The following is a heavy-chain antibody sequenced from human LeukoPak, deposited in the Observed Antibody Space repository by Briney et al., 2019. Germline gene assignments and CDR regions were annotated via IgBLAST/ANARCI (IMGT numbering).Heavy chain of an antibody. J-gene: IGHJ4*01. CDR2: INKDGSSR. D-gene: IGHD6-13*01. Sequence: GGSLRLSCAASGFTFSNYWMHWVRQGQGKGLVWVSRINKDGSSRHYADPVKGRFTISRDNAKNMMYLQTNSLRAEDTAVYYCASASSHRIAAGGDYWGHGTLVTVSS. V-gene: IGHV3-74*01. CDR1: GFTFSNYW. CDR3: ASASSHRIAAGGDY.